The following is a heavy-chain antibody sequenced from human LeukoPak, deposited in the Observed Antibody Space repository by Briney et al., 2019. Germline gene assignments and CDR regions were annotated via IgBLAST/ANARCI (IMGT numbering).Heavy chain of an antibody. CDR3: ASGSTGDFDY. Sequence: GGSLRLSCAASGFTFSSYAMHWVRQAPGKGLEWVSYISSSRTTIYYADSVKGRFTISRDNAKNSLYLQMNSLRAEDTAVYYCASGSTGDFDYWGQGTLVTVSS. V-gene: IGHV3-48*01. CDR2: ISSSRTTI. D-gene: IGHD1-14*01. CDR1: GFTFSSYA. J-gene: IGHJ4*02.